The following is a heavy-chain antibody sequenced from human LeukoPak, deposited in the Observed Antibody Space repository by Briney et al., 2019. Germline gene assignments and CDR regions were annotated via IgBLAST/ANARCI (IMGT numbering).Heavy chain of an antibody. CDR1: GGSISSSSYY. CDR2: IYYSGST. D-gene: IGHD4-17*01. J-gene: IGHJ4*02. CDR3: ARGDYAPLDY. V-gene: IGHV4-39*01. Sequence: SETLSLTCTVSGGSISSSSYYWGWIRQPPGKGLEWIGSIYYSGSTYYNPSLKSRVTISVDTSKNQFSLKLSSMTAADTAVYYCARGDYAPLDYWGQGTLVTVSS.